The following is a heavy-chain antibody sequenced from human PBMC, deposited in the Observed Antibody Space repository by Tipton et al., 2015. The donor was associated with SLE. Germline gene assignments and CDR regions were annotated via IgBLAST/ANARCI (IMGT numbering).Heavy chain of an antibody. Sequence: TLSLTCAVSGGSISSGGYSWSWIRQPPGKGLEWIGSIYHSGSTNYNPSLKSRVTISVDTSKNQFSLKLSSVTAADTAVYYCASLGGVRGVIYYYGMDVWGQGTTVTVSS. J-gene: IGHJ6*02. V-gene: IGHV4-30-2*03. CDR2: IYHSGST. D-gene: IGHD3-10*01. CDR3: ASLGGVRGVIYYYGMDV. CDR1: GGSISSGGYS.